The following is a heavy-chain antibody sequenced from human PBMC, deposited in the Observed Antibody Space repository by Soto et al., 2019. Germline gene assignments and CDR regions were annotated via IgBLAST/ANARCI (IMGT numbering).Heavy chain of an antibody. J-gene: IGHJ4*02. V-gene: IGHV4-39*01. CDR3: ARLDIVLMVYAIDY. CDR1: GGSISSSSYY. D-gene: IGHD2-8*01. Sequence: SETLSLTCTVSGGSISSSSYYWGWIRQPPGKGLEWIGSIYYSGSTYYNPSLKSRVTISVDTSKNQFSLKLSSVTAADTAVYYCARLDIVLMVYAIDYWGQGTLVTVS. CDR2: IYYSGST.